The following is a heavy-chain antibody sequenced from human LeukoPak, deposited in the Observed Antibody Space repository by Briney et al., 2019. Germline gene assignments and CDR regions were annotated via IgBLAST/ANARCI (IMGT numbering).Heavy chain of an antibody. D-gene: IGHD2-21*02. V-gene: IGHV1-69*04. CDR1: GGTFSSYA. Sequence: SVTVSCKASGGTFSSYAISWVRQAPGQGLEWMGRIIPIFGIANYAQKFQGGVTITADKSTSTAYMELNSLRSEDTAVYYCARSILCGGDCFNYDYWGQGTLVTVSS. CDR2: IIPIFGIA. CDR3: ARSILCGGDCFNYDY. J-gene: IGHJ4*02.